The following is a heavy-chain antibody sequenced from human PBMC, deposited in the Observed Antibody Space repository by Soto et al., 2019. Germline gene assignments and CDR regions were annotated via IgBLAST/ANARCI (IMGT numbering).Heavy chain of an antibody. CDR1: GFSFSSGNI. V-gene: IGHV3-23*01. Sequence: GGSLRLSCFASGFSFSSGNIMSLLRAAPGERLECVSFIVSVSGTTYFANAVKGRFTITRNNSRNTLYLQMSSLRADDTALYYCAKHWGGPPYFYAMDVWGQGTTVTVSS. J-gene: IGHJ6*02. CDR2: IVSVSGTT. CDR3: AKHWGGPPYFYAMDV. D-gene: IGHD7-27*01.